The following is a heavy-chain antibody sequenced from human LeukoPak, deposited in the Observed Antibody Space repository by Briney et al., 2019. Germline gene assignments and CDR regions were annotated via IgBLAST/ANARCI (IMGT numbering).Heavy chain of an antibody. CDR3: ARDVSYSFDH. V-gene: IGHV3-48*02. CDR2: ISGSGRPI. Sequence: SGGSLRLSCAASGFTFSSYSMNWVRQAPGKGLEWLSYISGSGRPIYYVDSVKGRFTISRDNAKNSLYLQMNSLRDEDSALYYCARDVSYSFDHWGQGALVTVSS. CDR1: GFTFSSYS. D-gene: IGHD5/OR15-5a*01. J-gene: IGHJ4*02.